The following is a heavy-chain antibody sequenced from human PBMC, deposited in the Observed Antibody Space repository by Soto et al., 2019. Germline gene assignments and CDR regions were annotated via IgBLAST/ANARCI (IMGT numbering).Heavy chain of an antibody. CDR1: EYSFASYW. D-gene: IGHD5-18*01. J-gene: IGHJ4*02. CDR2: IFPSDSDT. Sequence: LGESLKISCKGSEYSFASYWIAWVRQRPGKGLEWMGRIFPSDSDTRYSPSFEGQVTISADKSTSTAFLQWSSLKASDTAKYYCARRPEGQQREDFDHWGQGTLVTVSS. CDR3: ARRPEGQQREDFDH. V-gene: IGHV5-51*01.